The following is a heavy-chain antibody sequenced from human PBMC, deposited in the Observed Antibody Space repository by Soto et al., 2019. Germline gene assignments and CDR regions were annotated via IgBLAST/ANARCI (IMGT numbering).Heavy chain of an antibody. V-gene: IGHV1-18*04. CDR1: VYTFTSNS. CDR3: ARSGYSSGWYHWYFDF. Sequence: ASVKVSFKASVYTFTSNSIGWVRQARVQGLEWMGGIDVSNANTKYAQQLQRRVTLTTDNYTSTAYMDLRSLRSEDTAVFYCARSGYSSGWYHWYFDFWGRGTLVTVSS. CDR2: IDVSNANT. J-gene: IGHJ2*01. D-gene: IGHD6-19*01.